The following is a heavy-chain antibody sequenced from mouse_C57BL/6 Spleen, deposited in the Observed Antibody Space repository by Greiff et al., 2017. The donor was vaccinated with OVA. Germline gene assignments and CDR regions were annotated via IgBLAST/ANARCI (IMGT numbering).Heavy chain of an antibody. CDR3: ARRGYDDWYFDV. J-gene: IGHJ1*03. Sequence: QVHVKQSGAELVRPGASVKLSCKASGYTFTDYYINWVKQRPGQGLEWIARIYPGSGNTYYNEKFKGKATLTAEKSSSTAYMQLSSLTSEDSAVYFCARRGYDDWYFDVWGTGTTVTVSS. CDR1: GYTFTDYY. D-gene: IGHD2-2*01. CDR2: IYPGSGNT. V-gene: IGHV1-76*01.